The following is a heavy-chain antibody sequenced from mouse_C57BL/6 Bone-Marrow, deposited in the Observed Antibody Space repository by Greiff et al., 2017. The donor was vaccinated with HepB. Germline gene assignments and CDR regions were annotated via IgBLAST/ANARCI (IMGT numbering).Heavy chain of an antibody. J-gene: IGHJ4*01. CDR2: IWGVGST. D-gene: IGHD3-2*02. CDR3: ARQTAQATYAMDY. Sequence: VKLQESGPGLVAPSQSLSITCTVSGFSLTSYGVDWVRQSPGKGLEWLGVIWGVGSTNYNSALKSRLSISKDNSKSQVFLKMNSLQTDDTAMYYCARQTAQATYAMDYWGQGTSVTVSS. CDR1: GFSLTSYG. V-gene: IGHV2-6*01.